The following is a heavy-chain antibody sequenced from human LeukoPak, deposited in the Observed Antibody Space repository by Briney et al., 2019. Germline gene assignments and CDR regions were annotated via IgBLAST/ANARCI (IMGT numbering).Heavy chain of an antibody. CDR1: GFTFSNYG. CDR3: AQSEYYYGSGSYVTLGDY. J-gene: IGHJ4*02. D-gene: IGHD3-10*01. Sequence: GGSLRLSCVASGFTFSNYGMSWVRQAPGKGLEGVSAFSGRVGKTYYTESVKGRFTISRDNAKNTLYLHMNSLRAEDTAVYYCAQSEYYYGSGSYVTLGDYWGQGTLVSVSS. V-gene: IGHV3-23*01. CDR2: FSGRVGKT.